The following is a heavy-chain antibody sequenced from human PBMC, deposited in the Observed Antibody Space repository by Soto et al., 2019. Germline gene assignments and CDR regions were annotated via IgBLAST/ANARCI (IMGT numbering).Heavy chain of an antibody. CDR1: GFTFSNAW. CDR2: IKSKTDGGTT. Sequence: EVQLVESGGGLVKPGGSLRLSCAASGFTFSNAWMNWVRQAPGKGLEWVGRIKSKTDGGTTDYAAPVKGRFTISRDDSKNTLYLQMNSLKTEDTAVYYCTTDWEEAVRFGYGPNLLYGMDVWGQGTTVTVSS. V-gene: IGHV3-15*07. CDR3: TTDWEEAVRFGYGPNLLYGMDV. J-gene: IGHJ6*02. D-gene: IGHD5-18*01.